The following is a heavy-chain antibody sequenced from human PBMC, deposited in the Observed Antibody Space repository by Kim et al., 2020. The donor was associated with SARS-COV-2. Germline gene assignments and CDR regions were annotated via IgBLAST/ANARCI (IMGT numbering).Heavy chain of an antibody. Sequence: AQKCQGRVTMTRDTSSSTAYMELSRLRSDDTAVYYCARGGSVGVAAGFDPWGQGTLVTVSS. D-gene: IGHD2-15*01. CDR3: ARGGSVGVAAGFDP. J-gene: IGHJ5*02. V-gene: IGHV1-2*02.